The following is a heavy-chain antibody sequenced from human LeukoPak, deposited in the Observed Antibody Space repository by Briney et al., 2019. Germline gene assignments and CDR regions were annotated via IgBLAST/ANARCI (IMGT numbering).Heavy chain of an antibody. CDR3: ARGTGNYGDPASFDY. CDR2: ISAYNGNT. D-gene: IGHD4-17*01. V-gene: IGHV1-18*01. J-gene: IGHJ4*02. Sequence: GASVKVSCKASGYTFTSYGISWVRQAPGQGLEWMGWISAYNGNTNYAQKLQGRATMTTDTSTSTAYMEVRSLRSDDTAIYYCARGTGNYGDPASFDYWGRGTLVTVSS. CDR1: GYTFTSYG.